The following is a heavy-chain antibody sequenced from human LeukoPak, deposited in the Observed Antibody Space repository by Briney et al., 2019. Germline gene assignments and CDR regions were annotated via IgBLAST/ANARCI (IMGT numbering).Heavy chain of an antibody. CDR1: GFTFSSYG. CDR3: AKDHDILTGPSLFDY. V-gene: IGHV3-23*01. Sequence: GGSLRLSCAASGFTFSSYGMHWVRQAPGKGLEWVSAISGSGGSTYYADSVKGRFTISRDNSKNTLYLQMNSLRAEDTAVYYCAKDHDILTGPSLFDYWGQGTLVTVSS. D-gene: IGHD3-9*01. CDR2: ISGSGGST. J-gene: IGHJ4*02.